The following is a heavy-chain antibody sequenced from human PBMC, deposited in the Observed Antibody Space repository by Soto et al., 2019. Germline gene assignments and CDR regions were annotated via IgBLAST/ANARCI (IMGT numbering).Heavy chain of an antibody. J-gene: IGHJ6*02. D-gene: IGHD6-13*01. Sequence: QVQLVESGGGVVQPGRSLRLSCAASGFTFSSYGMHWVRQAPGKGLEWVAVIWYDGSNKYYADSVKGRFTISRDNSKNTLYLQMNSLRAEDTAVYYCARDEPGQQLVRYGMDVWGQGTTVTVSS. CDR1: GFTFSSYG. CDR3: ARDEPGQQLVRYGMDV. V-gene: IGHV3-33*01. CDR2: IWYDGSNK.